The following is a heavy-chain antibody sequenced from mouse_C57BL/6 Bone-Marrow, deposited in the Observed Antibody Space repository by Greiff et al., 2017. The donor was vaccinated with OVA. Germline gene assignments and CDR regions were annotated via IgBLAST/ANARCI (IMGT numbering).Heavy chain of an antibody. V-gene: IGHV2-5*01. CDR1: GFSLTSYG. J-gene: IGHJ3*01. Sequence: VKLMESGPGLVQPSQSLSITCTVSGFSLTSYGVHWVRQSPGKGLEWLGVIWRGGSTDYNAAFMSRLSITKDNSKSQVFFKMNSLQADDTAIYYCAKGHYGSSHFAYWGQGTLVTVSA. CDR3: AKGHYGSSHFAY. CDR2: IWRGGST. D-gene: IGHD1-1*01.